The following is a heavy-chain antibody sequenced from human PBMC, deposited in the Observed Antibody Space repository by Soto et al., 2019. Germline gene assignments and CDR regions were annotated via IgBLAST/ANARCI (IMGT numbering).Heavy chain of an antibody. Sequence: SETLSLTCAVYGGSFSGYYWSWIRQPPGKGLEWIGEINHSGSTNYNPSLKSRVTISVDTSKNQFSLKLSSVTAADTAVYYCARSIAARPPTRTNFDYWGQGTLVTVSS. CDR1: GGSFSGYY. V-gene: IGHV4-34*01. J-gene: IGHJ4*02. D-gene: IGHD6-6*01. CDR2: INHSGST. CDR3: ARSIAARPPTRTNFDY.